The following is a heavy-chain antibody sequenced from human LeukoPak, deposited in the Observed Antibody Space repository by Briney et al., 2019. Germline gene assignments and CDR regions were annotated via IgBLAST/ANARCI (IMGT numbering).Heavy chain of an antibody. CDR3: ARSLIAAAGNDAFDI. Sequence: ASVKVSCKASGYTFTGYYMHWVRQAPGQGLEWMGWINPNSGGTNYAQKFQGRVTMTRDTSISTAYMELSRLRSDDTAVYYCARSLIAAAGNDAFDIWGQGTMVTVSS. J-gene: IGHJ3*02. CDR1: GYTFTGYY. CDR2: INPNSGGT. V-gene: IGHV1-2*02. D-gene: IGHD6-13*01.